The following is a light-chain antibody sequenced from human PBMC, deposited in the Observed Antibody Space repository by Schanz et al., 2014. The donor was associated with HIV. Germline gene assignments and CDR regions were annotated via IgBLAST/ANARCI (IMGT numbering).Light chain of an antibody. Sequence: QSVLTQPPSASGTPGQRVTISCSGSSSNIAINYVYWYQQLPGTAPKLVIYRNDQRPSGVPDRFAGFKSGTSASLAISGLQAEDEADFFCATWDDSLNGWVFGGGTKLTVL. V-gene: IGLV1-47*01. CDR1: SSNIAINY. J-gene: IGLJ3*02. CDR3: ATWDDSLNGWV. CDR2: RND.